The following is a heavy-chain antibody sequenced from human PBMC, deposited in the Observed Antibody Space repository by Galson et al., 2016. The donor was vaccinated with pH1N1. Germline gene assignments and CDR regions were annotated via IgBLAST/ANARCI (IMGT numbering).Heavy chain of an antibody. J-gene: IGHJ4*02. Sequence: SVKVSCKAPGGIFTTNAISWVRQAPGQGLEWMGRIIPLFRVADYAQKFQGRLTITATDSTPIAYMELSGLTSEDTSVYFCSRHPDYHGAGPHFEFWGQGTQVTASS. CDR2: IIPLFRVA. D-gene: IGHD3-10*01. CDR1: GGIFTTNA. V-gene: IGHV1-69*13. CDR3: SRHPDYHGAGPHFEF.